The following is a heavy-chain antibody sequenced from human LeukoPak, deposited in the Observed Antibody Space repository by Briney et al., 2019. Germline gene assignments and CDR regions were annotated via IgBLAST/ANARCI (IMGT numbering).Heavy chain of an antibody. V-gene: IGHV3-7*01. D-gene: IGHD3-16*01. J-gene: IGHJ3*02. CDR1: GFPFSNYW. CDR3: AREGASAISHAFDI. Sequence: GGSLRLSCAASGFPFSNYWMTWVRQARGKGLEWVANIIQDGTEKNYVGSVKGRFTISRDNAKNSLSIQMNSLRAEDTAIYYCAREGASAISHAFDIWGQGTVVTVSS. CDR2: IIQDGTEK.